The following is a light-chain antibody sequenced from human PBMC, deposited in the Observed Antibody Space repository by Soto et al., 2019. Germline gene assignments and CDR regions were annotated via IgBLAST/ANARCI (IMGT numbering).Light chain of an antibody. CDR2: DAS. Sequence: EIVLTQSPATLSLSPGDRATLSCRASQSVSSYLAWYQQKPGQAPRLLIYDASNRATGIPARFSGSGSGTGFILTITTLEPEEFAVYYCQQRSNWPSTFGGGTKVEIK. CDR3: QQRSNWPST. V-gene: IGKV3-11*01. CDR1: QSVSSY. J-gene: IGKJ4*01.